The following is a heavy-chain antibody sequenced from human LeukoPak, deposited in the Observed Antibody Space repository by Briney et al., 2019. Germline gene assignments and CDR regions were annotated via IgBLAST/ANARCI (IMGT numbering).Heavy chain of an antibody. CDR1: GFSFGSYG. Sequence: GGSLRLSCAASGFSFGSYGMHWVRQAPGKGLEWVAVISNDGSITKYGDSVRGRFTISRGNSKNTLYVQMNSLRTDDAAVYYCAKSKSPYPMDYIFDFWGQGTRVTVSS. J-gene: IGHJ4*02. CDR3: AKSKSPYPMDYIFDF. V-gene: IGHV3-30*18. D-gene: IGHD4-11*01. CDR2: ISNDGSIT.